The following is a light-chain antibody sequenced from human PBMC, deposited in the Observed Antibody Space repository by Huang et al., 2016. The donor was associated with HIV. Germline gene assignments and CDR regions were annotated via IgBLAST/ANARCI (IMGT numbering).Light chain of an antibody. CDR2: DAS. CDR3: QQYNNWPRT. J-gene: IGKJ1*01. CDR1: QNVNSN. Sequence: EIVMTQSPATLSVSPGERATLSCRASQNVNSNLAWYKQKPGQAPRLLIYDASPRATGIPARFSGSGSGTEFTLTISRLQSEDFAVYYCQQYNNWPRTFGQGTKVEIK. V-gene: IGKV3-15*01.